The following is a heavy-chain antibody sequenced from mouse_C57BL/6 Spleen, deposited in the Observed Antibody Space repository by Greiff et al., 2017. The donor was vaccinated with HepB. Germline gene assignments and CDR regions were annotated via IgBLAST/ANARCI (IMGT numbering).Heavy chain of an antibody. CDR1: EYEFPSHD. CDR2: INSDGGST. D-gene: IGHD1-1*01. CDR3: ARQRYYGSSHWYFDV. J-gene: IGHJ1*03. Sequence: EVKLVESGGGLVQPGESLKLSCESNEYEFPSHDMSWVRKTPEKRLELVAAINSDGGSTYYPDTMERRFIISRDNTKKTLYLQMSSLRSEDTALYYCARQRYYGSSHWYFDVWGTGTTVTVSS. V-gene: IGHV5-2*01.